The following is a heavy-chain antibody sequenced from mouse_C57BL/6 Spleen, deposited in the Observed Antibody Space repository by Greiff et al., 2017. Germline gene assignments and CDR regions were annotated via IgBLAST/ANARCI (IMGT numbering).Heavy chain of an antibody. CDR3: ARYGGITTVVHY. V-gene: IGHV1-55*01. D-gene: IGHD1-1*01. CDR1: GYTFTSYW. J-gene: IGHJ2*01. Sequence: QVQLQQPGAELVKPGASVKMTCKASGYTFTSYWITWVKQRPGQGLEWIGDIYPGSGSTNYNEKFKSKATLTVDTSSSTAYMQLSSLTSEDSAVYYCARYGGITTVVHYWGQGTTLTVSS. CDR2: IYPGSGST.